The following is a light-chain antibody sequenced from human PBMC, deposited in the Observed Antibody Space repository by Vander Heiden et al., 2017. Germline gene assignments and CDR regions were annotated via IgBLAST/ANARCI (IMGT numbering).Light chain of an antibody. V-gene: IGKV4-1*01. J-gene: IGKJ1*01. Sequence: DIVMTQSPESLAVSLGERATINCKSSQSVLYSSNNKNYLAWYQQKPGQPPELLIYCASTRETGVPDRFSGSGSGTDFTLTISSLQAEDVAVYFCHQYFNTPRSFGQGTKVEIK. CDR2: CAS. CDR3: HQYFNTPRS. CDR1: QSVLYSSNNKNY.